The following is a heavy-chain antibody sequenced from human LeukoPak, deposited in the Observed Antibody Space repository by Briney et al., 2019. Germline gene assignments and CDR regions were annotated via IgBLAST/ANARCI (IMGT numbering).Heavy chain of an antibody. V-gene: IGHV3-23*01. CDR2: ISGRGGST. CDR3: AKDREWDDYAEYDY. Sequence: TGGSLRLSCAASGFAVSNNYMSWVRQAPGKGLEWVSVISGRGGSTYYADSVKGRFTISRDNSKNTLYLQMNSLRADDTAVYYCAKDREWDDYAEYDYWGQGTLVTVSS. J-gene: IGHJ4*02. CDR1: GFAVSNNY. D-gene: IGHD4-17*01.